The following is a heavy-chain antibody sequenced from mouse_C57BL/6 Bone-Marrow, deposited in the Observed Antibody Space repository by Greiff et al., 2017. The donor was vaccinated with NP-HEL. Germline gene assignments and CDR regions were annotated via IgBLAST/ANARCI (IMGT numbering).Heavy chain of an antibody. CDR2: ISYSGST. Sequence: EVQGVESGPGLAKPSQTLSLTCSVTGYSITSDYWNWIRKFQGNKLEYMGYISYSGSTSYNPSLNSRISITRDTAKNQYYLQLKSVTTEDTATYYCSRSGYGSRAMDYWGQGTSVTVSS. D-gene: IGHD3-2*02. CDR1: GYSITSDY. V-gene: IGHV3-8*01. J-gene: IGHJ4*01. CDR3: SRSGYGSRAMDY.